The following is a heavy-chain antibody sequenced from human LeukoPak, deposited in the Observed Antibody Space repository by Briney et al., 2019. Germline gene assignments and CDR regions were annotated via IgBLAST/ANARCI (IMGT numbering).Heavy chain of an antibody. CDR1: GFTFVDYA. CDR2: ITGKGGGT. J-gene: IGHJ5*02. CDR3: AKGVYESSGYHFAL. D-gene: IGHD3-22*01. V-gene: IGHV3-23*01. Sequence: GGSLRLSCAASGFTFVDYAMSWVRQTQGKGLEWVSTITGKGGGTYYTDFVKGRFTISRDNSENTLFLQMNSLRVDDTAVYFCAKGVYESSGYHFALWGQGTLVTVSS.